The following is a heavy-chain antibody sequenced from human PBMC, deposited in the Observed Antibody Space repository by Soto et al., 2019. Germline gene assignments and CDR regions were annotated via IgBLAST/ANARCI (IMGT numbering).Heavy chain of an antibody. Sequence: PGGSLRLSCAASGFTFSDHYMTWIRQAPGKGLKWICYINPSGTSTHYADSVQGQFTISRDNAENSLFLQMNSLRAEDAALYFCARGHHSMDVWGQGATVTVSS. CDR2: INPSGTST. J-gene: IGHJ6*02. V-gene: IGHV3-11*06. CDR3: ARGHHSMDV. CDR1: GFTFSDHY.